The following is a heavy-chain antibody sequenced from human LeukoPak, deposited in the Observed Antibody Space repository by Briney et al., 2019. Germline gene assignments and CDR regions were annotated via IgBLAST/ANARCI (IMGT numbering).Heavy chain of an antibody. D-gene: IGHD7-27*01. V-gene: IGHV3-30*18. CDR2: TSYDGSNK. Sequence: GGSPRLSCAASGFTFSSYGMHWVRQAPGKGLEWVAVTSYDGSNKYYADSVKGRFTISRDNSKNTLYLQMNSLRAEDTAVYYCAKDFAGPYWGLDYWGQGTLVTVSS. J-gene: IGHJ4*02. CDR1: GFTFSSYG. CDR3: AKDFAGPYWGLDY.